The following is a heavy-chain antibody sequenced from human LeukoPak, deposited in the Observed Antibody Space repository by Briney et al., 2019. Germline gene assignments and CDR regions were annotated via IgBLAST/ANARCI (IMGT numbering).Heavy chain of an antibody. J-gene: IGHJ4*02. V-gene: IGHV3-9*01. Sequence: GGSLRLSCAASGFTFDDYAMHWVRQAPGKGLEWVSGISWNSGSIGYADSVKGRFTISRDNAQNSLYLQMNSLRAEDTAIYYCVRDRGTYRPIDYWGQGTLVTVSS. CDR1: GFTFDDYA. CDR3: VRDRGTYRPIDY. D-gene: IGHD1-26*01. CDR2: ISWNSGSI.